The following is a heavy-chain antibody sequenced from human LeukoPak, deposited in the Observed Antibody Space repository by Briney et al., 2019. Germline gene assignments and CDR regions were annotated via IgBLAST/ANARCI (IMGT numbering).Heavy chain of an antibody. CDR3: ARCDIGGSGWTDY. Sequence: GASVKVSCKASGYTFTGYYMHWVRQAPGQGLEWMGWINPNSGGTNYAQKFQGRVTMTRDTSISTAYMELSRLRSDDTAVYYCARCDIGGSGWTDYWGQGTLVTVSS. D-gene: IGHD6-19*01. V-gene: IGHV1-2*02. CDR1: GYTFTGYY. CDR2: INPNSGGT. J-gene: IGHJ4*02.